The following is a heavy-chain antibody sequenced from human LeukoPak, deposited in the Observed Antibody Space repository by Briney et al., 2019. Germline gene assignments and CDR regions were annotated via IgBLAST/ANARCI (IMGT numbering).Heavy chain of an antibody. CDR1: GFTFSSYG. CDR3: ASPAGYSSGWYVSDFDY. CDR2: ISYDGSNK. D-gene: IGHD6-19*01. J-gene: IGHJ4*02. Sequence: PGGSLRLSCAASGFTFSSYGMHWVRQAPGKGLEWVAVISYDGSNKYYADSVKGRFTISRDNSKNTLYLQMNSLRAEDTAVYYCASPAGYSSGWYVSDFDYWGQGTLVTVSS. V-gene: IGHV3-30*03.